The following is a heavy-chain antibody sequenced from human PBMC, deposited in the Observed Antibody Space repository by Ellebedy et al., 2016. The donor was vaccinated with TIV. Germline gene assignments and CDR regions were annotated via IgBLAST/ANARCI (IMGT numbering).Heavy chain of an antibody. Sequence: GGSLRLSCAASGFTFSDYYMSWIRQAPGKGLEWLANIKKDGSERYYVDSVKGRFIISRHHAKNSFDLQMNSLTAEDTAVYYCASCHCANGVCYLFDYWGQGTQVTVSS. CDR1: GFTFSDYY. J-gene: IGHJ4*02. V-gene: IGHV3-7*03. CDR2: IKKDGSER. CDR3: ASCHCANGVCYLFDY. D-gene: IGHD2-8*01.